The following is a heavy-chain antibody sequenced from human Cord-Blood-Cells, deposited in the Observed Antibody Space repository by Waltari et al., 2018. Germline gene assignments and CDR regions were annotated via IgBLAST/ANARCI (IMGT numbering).Heavy chain of an antibody. D-gene: IGHD2-2*01. CDR3: ARDRARVVPAARRGIGNWFDP. CDR1: GGSFRGYY. CDR2: INHSGST. V-gene: IGHV4-34*01. J-gene: IGHJ5*02. Sequence: QVQLQQWGAGLLKPSEPLSLTCAVYGGSFRGYYWSWVRQPPGMGLGLIGEINHSGSTNYNPSLKSRVTTSVDTSKNQFSLKLSSVTAADTAVYYCARDRARVVPAARRGIGNWFDPWGQGTLVTVSS.